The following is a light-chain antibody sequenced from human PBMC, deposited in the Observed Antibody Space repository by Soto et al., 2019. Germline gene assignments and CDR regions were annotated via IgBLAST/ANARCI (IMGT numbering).Light chain of an antibody. CDR1: QSVTSN. CDR2: DAS. Sequence: EMVIAQSPATLSVSRGERVTLSCRASQSVTSNLAWYQQKPGQAPRLLIYDASNRATGIPARFSGSGSGTDFTLTISSLEPEDFAVYYCQQRSNWPRVTFGQGTRLEIK. J-gene: IGKJ5*01. V-gene: IGKV3-11*01. CDR3: QQRSNWPRVT.